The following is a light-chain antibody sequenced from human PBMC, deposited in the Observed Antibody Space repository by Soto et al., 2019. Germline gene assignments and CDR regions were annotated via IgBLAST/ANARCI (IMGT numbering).Light chain of an antibody. CDR3: GSWDSSMSAYV. V-gene: IGLV1-51*01. Sequence: QSVLTQPPSVSAAPGQRVTISCTGTSSNIGGNSVSWYQQLPGTAPKLLIYDDFNRPSGIPNRFSGSKSGTSATLSITGFQTGDEADYYCGSWDSSMSAYVFGTGTKVTVL. CDR1: SSNIGGNS. CDR2: DDF. J-gene: IGLJ1*01.